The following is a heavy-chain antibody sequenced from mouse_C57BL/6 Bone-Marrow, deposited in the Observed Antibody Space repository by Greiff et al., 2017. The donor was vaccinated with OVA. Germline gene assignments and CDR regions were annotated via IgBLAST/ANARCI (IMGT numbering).Heavy chain of an antibody. Sequence: VQLQQPGAELVKPGASVKMSCKASGYTFTSYWITWVKQRPGQGLEWIGDIYPDSGSTNYNEKFKSKATLTVDTSSSTAYMQLSSLTSEDSAVYYCARNYGRDYYAMDYWGQGTSVTVSS. CDR1: GYTFTSYW. CDR3: ARNYGRDYYAMDY. V-gene: IGHV1-55*01. J-gene: IGHJ4*01. CDR2: IYPDSGST. D-gene: IGHD1-1*01.